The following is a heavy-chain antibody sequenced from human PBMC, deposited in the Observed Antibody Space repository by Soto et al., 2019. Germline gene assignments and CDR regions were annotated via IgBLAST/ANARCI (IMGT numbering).Heavy chain of an antibody. D-gene: IGHD3-3*01. J-gene: IGHJ3*02. CDR3: ARASIFGVVLYAFDI. CDR1: GGSFSGGGYY. V-gene: IGHV4-31*03. Sequence: QVQLQESGPGLVKPSQTLSLTCTVSGGSFSGGGYYWSWIRQHPGKGLEWMGYISYSGNTKYKPSLQSRITISVDTSENQFSLRLTSVTAADTAIYFCARASIFGVVLYAFDIWGQGTLVTVSS. CDR2: ISYSGNT.